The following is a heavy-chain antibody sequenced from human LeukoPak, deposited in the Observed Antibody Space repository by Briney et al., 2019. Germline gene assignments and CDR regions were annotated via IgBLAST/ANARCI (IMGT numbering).Heavy chain of an antibody. Sequence: PGGSLRLSCAASGFTFSSYWMSWVRQAPGKGLEWVANIKQDGSEKYYVDSVKGRFTISRDNAKNSLYLQMNSLRAEDTAVYYCARDYQLLLQYYYYYYMDVWGKGTTVTVSS. J-gene: IGHJ6*03. CDR2: IKQDGSEK. CDR1: GFTFSSYW. V-gene: IGHV3-7*01. D-gene: IGHD2-2*01. CDR3: ARDYQLLLQYYYYYYMDV.